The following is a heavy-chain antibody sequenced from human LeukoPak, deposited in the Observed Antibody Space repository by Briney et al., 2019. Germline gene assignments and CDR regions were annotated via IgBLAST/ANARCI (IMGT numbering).Heavy chain of an antibody. CDR2: MKQDGSEK. J-gene: IGHJ6*03. V-gene: IGHV3-7*01. Sequence: GGSLRLSCAASGVTFSSYWMSWVRQAPGKGLEWVANMKQDGSEKYYVDSVKGRFTISRDNAKNSLYLQMNSLRAEDTAVYYCARDRCSSWSGYYYYYMDVWVKGTTVTVSS. CDR3: ARDRCSSWSGYYYYYMDV. D-gene: IGHD6-13*01. CDR1: GVTFSSYW.